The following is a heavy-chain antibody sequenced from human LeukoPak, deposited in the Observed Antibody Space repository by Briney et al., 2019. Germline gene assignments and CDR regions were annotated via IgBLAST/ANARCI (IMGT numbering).Heavy chain of an antibody. V-gene: IGHV3-23*01. J-gene: IGHJ4*02. D-gene: IGHD3-10*01. Sequence: PGGSLRLSCAASGFTFSSYAMSWVRQAPGKGLEWVSAISGSGGSTYYADSVKGRFTISRDNSKSTLYLHMNSLRAEDTAVFYCAKALVRGVIITAFDYWGQGTLVTVSS. CDR1: GFTFSSYA. CDR2: ISGSGGST. CDR3: AKALVRGVIITAFDY.